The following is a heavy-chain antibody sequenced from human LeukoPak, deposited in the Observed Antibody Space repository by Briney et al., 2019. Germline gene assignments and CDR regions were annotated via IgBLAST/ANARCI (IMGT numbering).Heavy chain of an antibody. CDR2: INHSGST. CDR1: GGSFSGYY. D-gene: IGHD2-2*01. CDR3: ARGRLIVVVPAAIHAFDI. J-gene: IGHJ3*02. Sequence: SETLSLTCAVYGGSFSGYYWSWIRQPPGKGLEWIGEINHSGSTNYNPSPKSRVTISVDTSKNQFSLKLSSVTAADTAVYYCARGRLIVVVPAAIHAFDIWGQGTMVTVSS. V-gene: IGHV4-34*01.